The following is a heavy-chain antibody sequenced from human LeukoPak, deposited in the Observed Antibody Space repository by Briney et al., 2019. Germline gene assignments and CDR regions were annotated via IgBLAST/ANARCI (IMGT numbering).Heavy chain of an antibody. CDR2: ISYDGSNK. CDR1: GFTFSSYA. J-gene: IGHJ4*02. CDR3: ARSLGSYCQDY. D-gene: IGHD1-26*01. Sequence: PGGSLRLSCAASGFTFSSYAMHWVRQAPGKGLEWVAVISYDGSNKYYADSVKGRFTISRDNSKNTLYLQMNSLRAEDTAVYYCARSLGSYCQDYWGQGTLVTVSS. V-gene: IGHV3-30-3*01.